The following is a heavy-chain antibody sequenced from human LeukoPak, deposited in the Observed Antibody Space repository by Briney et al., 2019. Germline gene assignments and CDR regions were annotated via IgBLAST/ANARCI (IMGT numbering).Heavy chain of an antibody. V-gene: IGHV2-5*01. CDR1: GFSLSTSGVG. CDR2: IYWNDDK. Sequence: SGPTLVKPTQPLTLTCTFSGFSLSTSGVGVGWIRQPPGKALEWLALIYWNDDKRYSPSLKSRLTITKDTSKNQVVLTMTNMDPVDTATYYCVHKGGCSGGSCYANWGQGTLVTVSS. J-gene: IGHJ4*02. CDR3: VHKGGCSGGSCYAN. D-gene: IGHD2-15*01.